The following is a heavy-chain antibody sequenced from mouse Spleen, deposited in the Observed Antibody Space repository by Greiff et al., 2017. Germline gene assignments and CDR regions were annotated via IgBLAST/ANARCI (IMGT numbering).Heavy chain of an antibody. CDR2: ISNGGGST. CDR3: ARRAIYYGYPYYAMDY. J-gene: IGHJ4*01. Sequence: EVQGVESGGGLVQPGGSLKLSCATSGFTFSDYYMYWVRQTPEKRLEWVAYISNGGGSTYYPDTVKGRFTISRDNAKNTLYLQMSRLKSEDTAMYYCARRAIYYGYPYYAMDYWGQGTSVTVSS. D-gene: IGHD2-2*01. V-gene: IGHV5-12*02. CDR1: GFTFSDYY.